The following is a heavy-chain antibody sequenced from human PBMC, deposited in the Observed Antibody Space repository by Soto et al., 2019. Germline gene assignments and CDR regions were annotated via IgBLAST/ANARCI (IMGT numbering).Heavy chain of an antibody. CDR2: LSAGRVNT. CDR1: GFTFSNFG. V-gene: IGHV3-23*01. Sequence: GGSLRLSCAASGFTFSNFGMSWLSQDPGKGLEWVSGLSAGRVNTHYADSVKGRFTISRDNSKNTLFLQMSSLRAEDTAVYYCAKGAKRFTALGDPYGMDVWGQGTTVTVSS. J-gene: IGHJ6*02. D-gene: IGHD3-3*01. CDR3: AKGAKRFTALGDPYGMDV.